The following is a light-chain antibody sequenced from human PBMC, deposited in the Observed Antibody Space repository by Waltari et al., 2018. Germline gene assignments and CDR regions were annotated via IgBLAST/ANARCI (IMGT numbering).Light chain of an antibody. Sequence: DIVMTQSPDSLSVSLGERAPSYCKSSQSVLYNSNNRNFLTWYQQKPGQPPKLLIYWASTRESGVPDRFSGSGSGTDFTLTISSLQAEDVAVYYCHQYFSSPWTFGQGTKVEIK. CDR3: HQYFSSPWT. J-gene: IGKJ1*01. V-gene: IGKV4-1*01. CDR1: QSVLYNSNNRNF. CDR2: WAS.